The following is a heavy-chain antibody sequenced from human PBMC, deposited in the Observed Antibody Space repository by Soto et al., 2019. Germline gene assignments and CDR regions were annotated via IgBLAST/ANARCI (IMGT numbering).Heavy chain of an antibody. J-gene: IGHJ4*02. Sequence: QLQLQESGPGLVKPSETLSLTCIVSGGSITRRSSYWAWIRQPPGKRLEWVGTFYDGNTYHNPSLRSRVTIAVDTSKNQFSLKLNSVAAADTAFYYCATTRGLAVGGSFDYWGQGMLVTVSS. CDR2: FYDGNT. CDR3: ATTRGLAVGGSFDY. D-gene: IGHD6-13*01. V-gene: IGHV4-39*01. CDR1: GGSITRRSSY.